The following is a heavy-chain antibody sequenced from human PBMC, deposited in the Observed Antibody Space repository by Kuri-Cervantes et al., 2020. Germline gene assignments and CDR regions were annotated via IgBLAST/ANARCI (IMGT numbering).Heavy chain of an antibody. CDR1: GFTFSSYA. CDR2: ISGSGGST. CDR3: ARGEGGSGSYYKAQTDY. J-gene: IGHJ4*02. Sequence: GGSLRLSCAASGFTFSSYAMSWVRQAPGKGLEWVSAISGSGGSTYYADSVKGRFTISRDNGKNSLYLEMNSLRAEDTAVYYCARGEGGSGSYYKAQTDYWGQGTLVTVSS. V-gene: IGHV3-23*01. D-gene: IGHD3-10*01.